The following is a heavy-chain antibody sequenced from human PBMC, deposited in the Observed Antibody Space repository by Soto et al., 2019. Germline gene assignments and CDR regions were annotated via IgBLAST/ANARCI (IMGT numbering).Heavy chain of an antibody. J-gene: IGHJ4*02. CDR3: ARESEDLTSNLDD. CDR2: ISSTTNYI. V-gene: IGHV3-21*06. CDR1: GFTFTRYS. Sequence: EVQLVESGGGLVKPGGSLRLSCAASGFTFTRYSMNWVRQAPGKGLEWVSSISSTTNYIYYGDSMKGRFTISRDNAKNSLYLAMNSLRAEDTAVYYCARESEDLTSNLDDWGQGTLVTVAS.